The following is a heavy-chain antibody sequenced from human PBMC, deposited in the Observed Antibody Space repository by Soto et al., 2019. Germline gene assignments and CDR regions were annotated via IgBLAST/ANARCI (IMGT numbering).Heavy chain of an antibody. J-gene: IGHJ6*02. CDR3: ARGRRSYYGSGSYYNVFSYYYYGMDV. CDR2: INHSGST. Sequence: SETLSLTCAVYGGSFSGYYWSWIRQPPGKGLEWIGEINHSGSTNYNPSLKSRVTISVDTSKNQFSLKLSSVTAADTAVYYCARGRRSYYGSGSYYNVFSYYYYGMDVWAKGPRSPSP. CDR1: GGSFSGYY. D-gene: IGHD3-10*01. V-gene: IGHV4-34*01.